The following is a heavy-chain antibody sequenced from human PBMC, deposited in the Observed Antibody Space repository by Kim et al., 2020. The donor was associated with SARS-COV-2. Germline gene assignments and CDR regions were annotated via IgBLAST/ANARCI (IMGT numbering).Heavy chain of an antibody. CDR1: GFTFDDYA. V-gene: IGHV3-43*02. CDR3: AKDGGMVAMSPFDY. CDR2: ISGNGGST. J-gene: IGHJ4*02. Sequence: GGSLRLSCAASGFTFDDYAMHWVRQAPGKGLEWVSLISGNGGSTYYADSVKGRFTISRDNSKNSLYLQMNRLRTEDTALYYCAKDGGMVAMSPFDYWGQGTLVTVSS. D-gene: IGHD5-12*01.